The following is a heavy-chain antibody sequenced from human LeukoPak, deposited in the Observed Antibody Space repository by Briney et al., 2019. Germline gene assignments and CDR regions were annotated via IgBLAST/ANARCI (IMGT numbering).Heavy chain of an antibody. Sequence: GGSLRLSCAASGLTFRSDGMHWVRQAPGKGLEWVAVIWYDGSNKYYADSVKGRFTISRDNSKNTLYLQMNSLRAEDTAVYYCAKELAYYGGKYFDYWGQGTLVTVSS. CDR2: IWYDGSNK. D-gene: IGHD4-23*01. J-gene: IGHJ4*02. CDR1: GLTFRSDG. CDR3: AKELAYYGGKYFDY. V-gene: IGHV3-33*06.